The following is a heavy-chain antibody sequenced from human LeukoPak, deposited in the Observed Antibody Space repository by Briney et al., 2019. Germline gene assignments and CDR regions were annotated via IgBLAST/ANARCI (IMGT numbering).Heavy chain of an antibody. Sequence: GGSLRLSCAASGFTFSNVWMSWFRQAPGKGLEWVGRIKIKSEGGTTDYAAPVQGRFTIARDDSNNTLSLQMNSLEIEDTAVYYCATFEPGSRAKGFDHWGQGNLVIVSS. CDR3: ATFEPGSRAKGFDH. D-gene: IGHD3-10*01. CDR1: GFTFSNVW. J-gene: IGHJ4*02. CDR2: IKIKSEGGTT. V-gene: IGHV3-15*01.